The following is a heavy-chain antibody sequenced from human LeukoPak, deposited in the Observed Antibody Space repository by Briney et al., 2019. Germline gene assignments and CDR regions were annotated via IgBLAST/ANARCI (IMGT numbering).Heavy chain of an antibody. CDR3: AREGAQFAAFDI. Sequence: KPSETLSLTCTASGGSISSGGYYWSWIRQHPGKGLEWIGYTYYSGSTYYNPSLKSRVTISVDTSKNQFSLKLSSVTAADTAVYYCAREGAQFAAFDIWGQGTMVTVSS. CDR1: GGSISSGGYY. CDR2: TYYSGST. J-gene: IGHJ3*02. D-gene: IGHD3-10*01. V-gene: IGHV4-31*03.